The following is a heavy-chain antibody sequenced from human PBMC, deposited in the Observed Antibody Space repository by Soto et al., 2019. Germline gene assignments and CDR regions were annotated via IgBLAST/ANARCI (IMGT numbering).Heavy chain of an antibody. J-gene: IGHJ6*02. CDR2: ITKSSRTI. V-gene: IGHV3-48*01. D-gene: IGHD5-12*01. CDR3: PRDNGYGYGIDV. Sequence: EVQLVESGGGLVQPGVSLRLSCAASGFTFSTYSRNWVRQAPGKGLEWISYITKSSRTIYYADSVKGGFTISRDNAKNSLYLQMNSLRADDTAVYYCPRDNGYGYGIDVWGPGTTVTVSS. CDR1: GFTFSTYS.